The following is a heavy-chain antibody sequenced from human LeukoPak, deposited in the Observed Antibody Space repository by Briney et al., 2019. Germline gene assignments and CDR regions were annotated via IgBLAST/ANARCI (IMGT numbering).Heavy chain of an antibody. Sequence: GGSLRLSCVVSEFTVSNYYMSWVRQVPGKGLEWVSLISGGGSTYYTDSVKGRFTISRDNSKNTVYLQMNSLRPEDTAVYYCARDDRGGSGTYYCAFDIWGLGTMVTVSS. CDR1: EFTVSNYY. CDR3: ARDDRGGSGTYYCAFDI. V-gene: IGHV3-66*02. CDR2: ISGGGST. D-gene: IGHD3-10*01. J-gene: IGHJ3*02.